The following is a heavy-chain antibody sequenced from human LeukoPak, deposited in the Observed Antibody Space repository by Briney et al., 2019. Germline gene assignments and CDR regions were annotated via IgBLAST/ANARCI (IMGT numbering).Heavy chain of an antibody. CDR2: IYYSGST. Sequence: SQTLSLTCTVSGGSISSGGYYWSWIRQHPGKGLEWIGYIYYSGSTYYNPSLNSRVTISVDTSKNQFSLKLSSVTAADTAVYYCARDSDYGSGSAFDYWGQGTLVTVSS. J-gene: IGHJ4*02. CDR3: ARDSDYGSGSAFDY. V-gene: IGHV4-31*03. D-gene: IGHD3-10*01. CDR1: GGSISSGGYY.